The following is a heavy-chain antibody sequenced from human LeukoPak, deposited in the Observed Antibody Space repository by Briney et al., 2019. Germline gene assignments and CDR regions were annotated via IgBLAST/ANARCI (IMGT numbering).Heavy chain of an antibody. CDR2: ISAYNGNT. CDR3: ARVPSYYYGSGTYYNDPYYYYYMDV. J-gene: IGHJ6*03. V-gene: IGHV1-18*01. D-gene: IGHD3-10*01. Sequence: ASVKVSCKASGYTFTSYGISWVRQAPGQGLEWMGWISAYNGNTNYAQKLQGRVTMTTDTSTSTAYMELRSLRSDDTAVYYCARVPSYYYGSGTYYNDPYYYYYMDVWGKGTTVTISS. CDR1: GYTFTSYG.